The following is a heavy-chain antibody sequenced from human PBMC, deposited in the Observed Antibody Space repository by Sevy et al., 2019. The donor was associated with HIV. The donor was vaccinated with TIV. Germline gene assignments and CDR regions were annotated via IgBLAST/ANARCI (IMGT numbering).Heavy chain of an antibody. CDR2: INPNSGGT. Sequence: ASVKVSCKASGYTFTGYYMHWVRQAPGQGLEWMGWINPNSGGTNYAQKFQGRVTMTRDTSISTAYMELSRLRSDDTAVYYCARERVTMVRGTPSYYYYYMDVWGKGTTVTVSS. D-gene: IGHD3-10*01. CDR1: GYTFTGYY. V-gene: IGHV1-2*02. CDR3: ARERVTMVRGTPSYYYYYMDV. J-gene: IGHJ6*03.